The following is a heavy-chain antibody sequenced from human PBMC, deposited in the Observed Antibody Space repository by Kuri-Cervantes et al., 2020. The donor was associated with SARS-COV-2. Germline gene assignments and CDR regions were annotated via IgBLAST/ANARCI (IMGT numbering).Heavy chain of an antibody. CDR1: GGTFSSYA. CDR3: AREGYCSGGSCWDPDAFDI. Sequence: SGKVSCKASGGTFSSYAISWVRQAPGQGLEWMGGIIPIFGTANYAQKFQGRVTITADRAMTAVFLHLSSLRSEDTAVYYCAREGYCSGGSCWDPDAFDIWGQGTMVTVSS. CDR2: IIPIFGTA. J-gene: IGHJ3*02. V-gene: IGHV1-69*06. D-gene: IGHD2-15*01.